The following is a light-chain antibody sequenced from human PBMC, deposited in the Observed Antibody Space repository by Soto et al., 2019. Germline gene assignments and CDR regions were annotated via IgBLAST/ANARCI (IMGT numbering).Light chain of an antibody. CDR2: DVS. J-gene: IGKJ1*01. CDR1: QSISNW. Sequence: DIQMTQSPSTLSASVGDRVTITCRASQSISNWLAWYQQRPGKAPKLLIYDVSSLESGVPSRFSGSGSGTEFALTISSLQPDDFATYYCQQYKNFWTFGQGTKVEIK. V-gene: IGKV1-5*01. CDR3: QQYKNFWT.